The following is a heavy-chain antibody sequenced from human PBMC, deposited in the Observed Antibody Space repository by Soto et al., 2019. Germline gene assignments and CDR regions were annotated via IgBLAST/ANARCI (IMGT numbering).Heavy chain of an antibody. D-gene: IGHD5-18*01. CDR2: IVPMFHTP. V-gene: IGHV1-69*01. J-gene: IGHJ6*01. Sequence: QVQLVQSGAEVTKPGSSVKVSCTASGGTVSTYAFSWVRQAPGHGLEWMGGIVPMFHTPNYAQKHQGRVTITADEATSTAYMELGSLRSEDTAVYYCAGGAAPAPDHAETFKYTYLIDVWGQGTTVTVSS. CDR3: AGGAAPAPDHAETFKYTYLIDV. CDR1: GGTVSTYA.